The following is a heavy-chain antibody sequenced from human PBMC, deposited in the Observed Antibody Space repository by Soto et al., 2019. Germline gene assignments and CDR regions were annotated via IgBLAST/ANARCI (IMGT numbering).Heavy chain of an antibody. V-gene: IGHV1-46*01. Sequence: ASLKVSCKASGYTFTSYYMHWARQAPGQGLEWMGIINPSGGSTSYAQKFQGRVTMTRDTSTSTVYMELSSLRSEDTAVYYCASVQGRNAFDIWGQGTVVPVSS. CDR1: GYTFTSYY. J-gene: IGHJ3*02. D-gene: IGHD1-1*01. CDR2: INPSGGST. CDR3: ASVQGRNAFDI.